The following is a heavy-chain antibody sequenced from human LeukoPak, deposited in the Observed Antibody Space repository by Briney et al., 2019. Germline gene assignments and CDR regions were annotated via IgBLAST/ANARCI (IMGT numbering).Heavy chain of an antibody. D-gene: IGHD4-23*01. Sequence: PGGSLRLSCAASGFTFSSYGMHWVRQAPGKGLEWVAFIRYDGSNKYYADSVKGRFTISRDNSKNTLYLQMNSLRAEDTAVYYCAKGGSTRWYYFDYWGQGTLVTVSS. CDR1: GFTFSSYG. V-gene: IGHV3-30*02. J-gene: IGHJ4*02. CDR2: IRYDGSNK. CDR3: AKGGSTRWYYFDY.